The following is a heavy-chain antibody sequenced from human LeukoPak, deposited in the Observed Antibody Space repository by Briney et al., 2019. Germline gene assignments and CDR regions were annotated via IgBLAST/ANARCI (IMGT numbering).Heavy chain of an antibody. J-gene: IGHJ4*02. CDR2: IIPIFGTA. CDR1: GGTFSSYA. D-gene: IGHD2-2*01. CDR3: ARGGTPRYCSSTSCSYYFDY. V-gene: IGHV1-69*13. Sequence: SVKVSCKASGGTFSSYAISWVRQAPGQGLEWMGGIIPIFGTANYAQKFQGRVTITADESTSTAYMELSSLRSEDTAVYYCARGGTPRYCSSTSCSYYFDYWGQGTLVTVSS.